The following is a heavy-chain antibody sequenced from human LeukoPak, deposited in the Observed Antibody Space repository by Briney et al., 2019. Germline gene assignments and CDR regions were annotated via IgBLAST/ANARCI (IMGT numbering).Heavy chain of an antibody. D-gene: IGHD3-10*01. J-gene: IGHJ6*02. CDR1: GFTVSSNY. V-gene: IGHV3-53*01. Sequence: GGSLRLSCAASGFTVSSNYMSWVRQAPGKGLEWVSVIYSGGSTYYADSVKGRFTISRDNSKNTLYLQMNSLRAEDTAVYYCARSFLSGSYYYYGMDVWGQGTTVTVSS. CDR3: ARSFLSGSYYYYGMDV. CDR2: IYSGGST.